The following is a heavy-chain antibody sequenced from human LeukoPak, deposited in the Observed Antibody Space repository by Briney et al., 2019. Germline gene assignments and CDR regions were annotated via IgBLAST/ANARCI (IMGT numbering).Heavy chain of an antibody. J-gene: IGHJ3*02. CDR3: ARDRITGTPPGAFDI. CDR2: INAGNGNT. CDR1: GYTFTSYA. Sequence: AAVKVSCEASGYTFTSYAMHWVRQTPGQRIEWMGWINAGNGNTKYSQKFQGRVTITTDESTSTAYMELSSLRSEDTAVYYCARDRITGTPPGAFDIWGQGTMVTVSS. D-gene: IGHD1-7*01. V-gene: IGHV1-3*01.